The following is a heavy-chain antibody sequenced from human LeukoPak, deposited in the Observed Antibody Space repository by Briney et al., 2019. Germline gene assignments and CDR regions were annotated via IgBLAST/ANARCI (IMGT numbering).Heavy chain of an antibody. CDR3: ARQVGQWLVGYPYFDY. V-gene: IGHV4-39*01. CDR2: IYYSGST. D-gene: IGHD6-19*01. Sequence: SETLSLTCTVSGGSISSSSYYWGWIRQPPGKGLEWIGSIYYSGSTYYNPSLKSRVTISVDTSKNQFSLKLSSVTAADTAVYYCARQVGQWLVGYPYFDYWGQGTLVTVSS. J-gene: IGHJ4*02. CDR1: GGSISSSSYY.